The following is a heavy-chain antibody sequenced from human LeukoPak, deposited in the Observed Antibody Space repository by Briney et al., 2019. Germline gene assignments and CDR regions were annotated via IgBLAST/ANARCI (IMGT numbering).Heavy chain of an antibody. Sequence: SVKVSCKASGGTFSSYAISRVRQAPGQGLEWMGRIIPILGIANYAQKFQGRVTITADKSTSTAYMELSSLRSEDTAVYYCARDTMAYYYGMDVWGQGTTVTVSS. V-gene: IGHV1-69*04. J-gene: IGHJ6*02. CDR1: GGTFSSYA. CDR2: IIPILGIA. CDR3: ARDTMAYYYGMDV. D-gene: IGHD3-10*01.